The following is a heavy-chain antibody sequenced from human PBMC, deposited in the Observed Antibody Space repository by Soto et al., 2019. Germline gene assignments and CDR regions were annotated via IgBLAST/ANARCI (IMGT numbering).Heavy chain of an antibody. J-gene: IGHJ3*02. Sequence: ASVKVSCKASEYTFANYYVHWVRQAPGQGLEWMGIINPSRGSTSYAQKFQDRVTMTRDTSISIVYMELSSLRSDDTAVYYCAGARGAREAFDIWGQGATVTVSS. CDR1: EYTFANYY. D-gene: IGHD3-10*01. CDR3: AGARGAREAFDI. V-gene: IGHV1-46*01. CDR2: INPSRGST.